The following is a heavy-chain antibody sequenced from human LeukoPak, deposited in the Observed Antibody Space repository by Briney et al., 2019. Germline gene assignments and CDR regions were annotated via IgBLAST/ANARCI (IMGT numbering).Heavy chain of an antibody. Sequence: GGSLRLSCAASGFTVSSNHMSWVRQAPGKGLEWVSVIYSGGSTYYADSVKGRFTISRDNSKNTLYLQMNSLRAEDTAVYYCARVSYYYDSSGYYHYHDAFDIWGQGTMVTVSS. CDR1: GFTVSSNH. CDR3: ARVSYYYDSSGYYHYHDAFDI. D-gene: IGHD3-22*01. J-gene: IGHJ3*02. CDR2: IYSGGST. V-gene: IGHV3-53*01.